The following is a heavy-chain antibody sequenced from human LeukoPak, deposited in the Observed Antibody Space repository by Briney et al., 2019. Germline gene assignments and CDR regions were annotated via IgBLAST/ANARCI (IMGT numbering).Heavy chain of an antibody. D-gene: IGHD6-25*01. V-gene: IGHV7-4-1*02. CDR2: INTNTGNP. CDR1: GYTFTNYA. Sequence: ASVQVSCKASGYTFTNYAMNWVRQAPGQGLEWRGWINTNTGNPTYAQGFTGRFVFSLDTSVNTAYLQISSLKAEDTAVYYCARGAAGDYYYMDVWGKGTTVTVSS. J-gene: IGHJ6*03. CDR3: ARGAAGDYYYMDV.